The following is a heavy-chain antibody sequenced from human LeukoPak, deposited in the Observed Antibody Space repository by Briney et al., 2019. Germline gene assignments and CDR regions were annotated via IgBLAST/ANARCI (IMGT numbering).Heavy chain of an antibody. CDR3: ARGYCSGGSCYSAYYYYYYMDV. CDR1: GGSISSYY. Sequence: SETLSLTCTVSGGSISSYYWSWIRQPPGKGLEWIGYIYYSGSTNYNPSLKSRVTISVDTSKNQFSLKLSSVTAADTAVYYCARGYCSGGSCYSAYYYYYYMDVWGKGTTVTVSS. V-gene: IGHV4-59*12. J-gene: IGHJ6*03. D-gene: IGHD2-15*01. CDR2: IYYSGST.